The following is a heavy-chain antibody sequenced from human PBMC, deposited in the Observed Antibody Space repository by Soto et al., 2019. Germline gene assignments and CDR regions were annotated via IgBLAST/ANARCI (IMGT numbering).Heavy chain of an antibody. CDR2: IYHSGST. D-gene: IGHD2-2*01. J-gene: IGHJ6*03. CDR1: SGSISSSNW. CDR3: ARAHVVAFYYYYYMDV. V-gene: IGHV4-4*02. Sequence: QVQLQESGPGLVKPSGTLSLTCAVSSGSISSSNWWSWVRQPPGKGLEWIGEIYHSGSTNYNPSLKSRVTISVNKSKNQFSLKLSCVTAADTAVYYCARAHVVAFYYYYYMDVWGKGTTVTVSS.